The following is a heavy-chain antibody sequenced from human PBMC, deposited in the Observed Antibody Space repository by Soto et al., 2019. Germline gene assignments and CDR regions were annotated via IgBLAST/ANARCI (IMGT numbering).Heavy chain of an antibody. V-gene: IGHV3-30-3*01. CDR1: GFSFSSYA. Sequence: QVRLVESGGGVVQPGGSLRLSCTASGFSFSSYAMYWFRQPPGKGLEWVAVISHDGINKHYAESVKGRVTVSRDNSNHSLDLQLNSLRGEDTAMYYCARDMYSSDYFVKWFEPWGQGTLVTVSS. CDR3: ARDMYSSDYFVKWFEP. D-gene: IGHD6-19*01. J-gene: IGHJ5*02. CDR2: ISHDGINK.